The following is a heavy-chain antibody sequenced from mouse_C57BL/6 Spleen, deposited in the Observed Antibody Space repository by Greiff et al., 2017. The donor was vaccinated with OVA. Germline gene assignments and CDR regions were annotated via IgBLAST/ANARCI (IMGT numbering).Heavy chain of an antibody. CDR1: GFTFSDYG. D-gene: IGHD1-1*01. CDR2: ISSGSSTI. CDR3: ARHGGSSAMDY. J-gene: IGHJ4*01. V-gene: IGHV5-17*01. Sequence: EVQLQESGGGLVKPGGSLKLSCAASGFTFSDYGMHWVRQAPEKGLEWVAYISSGSSTIYYADTVKGRFTISRDNAKNTLFLQMTSLRSEDTAMYYCARHGGSSAMDYWGQGTSVTVSS.